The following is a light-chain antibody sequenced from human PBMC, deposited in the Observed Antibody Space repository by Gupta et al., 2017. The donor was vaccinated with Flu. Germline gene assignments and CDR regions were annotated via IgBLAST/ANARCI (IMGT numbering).Light chain of an antibody. CDR1: SSNIGSNT. V-gene: IGLV1-44*01. Sequence: RVTISCSGSSSNIGSNTVNWYQHVPGTAPKLVIYSNNQRPSGVPDRFSGSKSGTSASLAISGLQSDDEADFYCSTWDDSLNGRLFGGGTKLTVL. CDR2: SNN. J-gene: IGLJ3*02. CDR3: STWDDSLNGRL.